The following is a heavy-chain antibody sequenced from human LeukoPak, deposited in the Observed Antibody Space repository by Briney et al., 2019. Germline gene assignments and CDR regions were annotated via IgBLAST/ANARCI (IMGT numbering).Heavy chain of an antibody. CDR1: GGSISSYY. CDR3: ARVRIAVADYYFDY. V-gene: IGHV4-59*01. Sequence: SETLSPTCTVSGGSISSYYWSWIRQPPGKGLEWIGYIYYSGSTNYNPSLKSRVTISVDTSKNQFSLKLSSVTAADTAVYYCARVRIAVADYYFDYWGQGTLVTVSS. CDR2: IYYSGST. D-gene: IGHD6-19*01. J-gene: IGHJ4*02.